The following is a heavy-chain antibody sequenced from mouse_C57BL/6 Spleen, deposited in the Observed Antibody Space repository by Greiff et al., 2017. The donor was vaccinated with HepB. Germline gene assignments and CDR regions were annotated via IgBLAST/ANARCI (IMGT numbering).Heavy chain of an antibody. CDR3: VRDSNYAMDY. CDR2: IRSKSNNYAT. Sequence: DVHLVESGGGLVQPKGSLKLSCAASGFSFNTYAMNWVRQAPGKGLEWVARIRSKSNNYATYYADSVKDRFTISRDDSESMLYLQMNNLKTEDTAMYYCVRDSNYAMDYWGQGTSVTVSS. D-gene: IGHD2-5*01. V-gene: IGHV10-1*01. J-gene: IGHJ4*01. CDR1: GFSFNTYA.